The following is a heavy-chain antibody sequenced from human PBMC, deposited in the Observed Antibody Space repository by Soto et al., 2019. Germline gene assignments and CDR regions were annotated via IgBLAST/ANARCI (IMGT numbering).Heavy chain of an antibody. Sequence: ASVKVSCTASGYTFTSYGISWVRQAPGQGLEWMGWISAYNGNTNYAQKLQGRVTMTTDTSTSTAYMEMRSLRSDDTAVYYCARASDDYGDYLYYFDYWGQGTLVTVSS. CDR3: ARASDDYGDYLYYFDY. CDR2: ISAYNGNT. J-gene: IGHJ4*02. D-gene: IGHD4-17*01. CDR1: GYTFTSYG. V-gene: IGHV1-18*04.